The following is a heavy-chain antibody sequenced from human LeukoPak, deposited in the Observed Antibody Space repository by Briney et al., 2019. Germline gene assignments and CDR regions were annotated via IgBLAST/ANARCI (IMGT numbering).Heavy chain of an antibody. Sequence: PSETLPLTCSVSSGSIISNNDYWGWIRQPPGKGLEWIATIHYSGRTYYNPSLKSRGTISVDTFQNQFSLRLSSLTAADTAVYYCARILARQFTSFSDSSPYTYYYMDVWGKGTTVTVSS. J-gene: IGHJ6*03. D-gene: IGHD2/OR15-2a*01. V-gene: IGHV4-39*07. CDR1: SGSIISNNDY. CDR3: ARILARQFTSFSDSSPYTYYYMDV. CDR2: IHYSGRT.